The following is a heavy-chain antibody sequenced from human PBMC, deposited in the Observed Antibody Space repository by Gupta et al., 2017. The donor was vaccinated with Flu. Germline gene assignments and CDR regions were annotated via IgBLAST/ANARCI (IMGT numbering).Heavy chain of an antibody. CDR3: ARYLRRLRTCSSTSCYIGWFDP. J-gene: IGHJ5*02. Sequence: QVQLVQSGAEVKKPGASVKVSCKASGYTFTGYYMHWVRQAPGQGLEWMGWINPNSGGTNYAQKFQGRVTMTRDTSISTAYMELSRLRSDDTAVYYCARYLRRLRTCSSTSCYIGWFDPWGQGTLVTVSS. CDR2: INPNSGGT. CDR1: GYTFTGYY. V-gene: IGHV1-2*02. D-gene: IGHD2-2*02.